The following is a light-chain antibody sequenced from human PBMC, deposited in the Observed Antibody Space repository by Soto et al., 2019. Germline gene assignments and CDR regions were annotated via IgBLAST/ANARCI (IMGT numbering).Light chain of an antibody. CDR1: QSVSNS. Sequence: EIVFAYIPTTLSFPPGTSVSLSLKPSQSVSNSLAWYQQKPGQPPRLLIYDVSNRATGIPTRFSGSGSGTDFTLTITSLEPEDFAVYFCHQRYNWPRVTFGQGTRLEIK. CDR2: DVS. V-gene: IGKV3-11*01. J-gene: IGKJ5*01. CDR3: HQRYNWPRVT.